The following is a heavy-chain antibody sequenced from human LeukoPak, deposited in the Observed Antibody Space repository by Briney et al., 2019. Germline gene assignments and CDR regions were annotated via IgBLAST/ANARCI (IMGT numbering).Heavy chain of an antibody. CDR2: IYYSGST. CDR3: ARAEYYFDY. CDR1: GGSISSYY. J-gene: IGHJ4*02. V-gene: IGHV4-59*01. Sequence: PSETLSLTCTVSGGSISSYYWSWIRQPPGKGLEWIGYIYYSGSTNYNPSLKSRVTISVDTSKNQFSLKLSSVTAADTAVYYCARAEYYFDYWGQGTLVTVSS.